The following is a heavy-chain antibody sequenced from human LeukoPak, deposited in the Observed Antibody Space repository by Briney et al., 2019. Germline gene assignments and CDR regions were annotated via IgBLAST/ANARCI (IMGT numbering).Heavy chain of an antibody. Sequence: GGSLRLSCAASRFTFSNYVMHWVRQAPGKGLEWVAVISYDGSDKYYADSVKGRFTISRDNSKNTLYLQMNSLRAEDTAVYYCAKRGAYSPPYWGQGTLVTVSS. V-gene: IGHV3-30*18. CDR1: RFTFSNYV. CDR3: AKRGAYSPPY. CDR2: ISYDGSDK. J-gene: IGHJ4*02. D-gene: IGHD5-18*01.